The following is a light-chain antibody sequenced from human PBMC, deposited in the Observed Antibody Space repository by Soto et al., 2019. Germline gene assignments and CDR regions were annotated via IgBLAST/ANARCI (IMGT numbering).Light chain of an antibody. CDR3: QQRSNWPIT. CDR2: DAS. J-gene: IGKJ5*01. CDR1: QSVSSY. V-gene: IGKV3-11*01. Sequence: EIVLTQSPATLSLSPGDRATLSCRASQSVSSYFAWYQQKRGQAPRLLIYDASNRATGIPARFSGSGSGTDFTLTISSLEPEDFAVSYCQQRSNWPITFGQGTRLEIK.